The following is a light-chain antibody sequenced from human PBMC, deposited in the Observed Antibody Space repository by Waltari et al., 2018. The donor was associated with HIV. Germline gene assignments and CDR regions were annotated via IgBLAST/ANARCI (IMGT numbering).Light chain of an antibody. CDR1: SGSIASNY. CDR2: EGN. Sequence: NFMLTQPHSVSESPGKTVIISCTRSSGSIASNYVQWSQQRPGSVPTIVIYEGNQRPSGVPDRFSGSIDSSSNSASLTISGLKTEDEADYYCQSYDTNNPRVIIGGGTKLTVL. J-gene: IGLJ2*01. V-gene: IGLV6-57*03. CDR3: QSYDTNNPRVI.